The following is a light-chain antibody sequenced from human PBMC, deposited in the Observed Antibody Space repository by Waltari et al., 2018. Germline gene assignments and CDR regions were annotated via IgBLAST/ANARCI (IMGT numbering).Light chain of an antibody. CDR3: QSYDSRLAVV. J-gene: IGLJ2*01. CDR2: GNN. V-gene: IGLV1-40*01. Sequence: QSVPTQPPSVSGAPGPRVTLSRTGRRSNLRAGYDAPWYQQLPGTAPKPRVYGNNNRPSGIPDRFSGSKSGTSASLAITGLQAEDEADYYCQSYDSRLAVVFGGGTKVTVL. CDR1: RSNLRAGYD.